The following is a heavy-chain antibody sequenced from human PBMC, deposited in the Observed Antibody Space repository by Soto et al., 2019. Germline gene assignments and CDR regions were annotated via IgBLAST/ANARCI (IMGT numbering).Heavy chain of an antibody. CDR2: ISGSGFKK. CDR1: GFIFESFG. J-gene: IGHJ5*02. CDR3: AKNQGVELVPLATVDWFDP. Sequence: GGSLRLSCAASGFIFESFGMSWVRQAPGKGLEWISSISGSGFKKYYTDSVKGRFTISRDNSKSTVYLELNNLSAEDTAVYHCAKNQGVELVPLATVDWFDPWGQGSVVTVSS. D-gene: IGHD1-26*01. V-gene: IGHV3-23*01.